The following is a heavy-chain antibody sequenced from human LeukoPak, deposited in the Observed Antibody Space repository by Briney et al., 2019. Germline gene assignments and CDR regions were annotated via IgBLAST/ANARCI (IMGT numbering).Heavy chain of an antibody. D-gene: IGHD3-22*01. CDR3: AKSAYYDASGYYREYYFDY. Sequence: GGSLRLSCAASGFTFSSHSMTWVRQAPGKGLEWVSSISSSSNYIYYADSVKGRFTISRDNAKNSLYLQMNSLRAEDTAVYYCAKSAYYDASGYYREYYFDYWGQGTLVTVSS. V-gene: IGHV3-21*04. J-gene: IGHJ4*02. CDR2: ISSSSNYI. CDR1: GFTFSSHS.